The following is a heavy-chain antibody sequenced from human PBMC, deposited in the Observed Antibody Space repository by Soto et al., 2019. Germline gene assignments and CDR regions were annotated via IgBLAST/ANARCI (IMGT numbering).Heavy chain of an antibody. D-gene: IGHD2-2*01. CDR2: INSEGSRK. CDR1: GFTFSTYW. V-gene: IGHV3-74*01. J-gene: IGHJ4*02. CDR3: KTDVVVVPSSNGPRDY. Sequence: QPGGSLRLSCAASGFTFSTYWMHWVRQLPGKGLVWVSRINSEGSRKTYADSVRGRFTVSRDNAKNTLYLQINSLRDEDTAVYYCKTDVVVVPSSNGPRDYWGQGTLVTVSS.